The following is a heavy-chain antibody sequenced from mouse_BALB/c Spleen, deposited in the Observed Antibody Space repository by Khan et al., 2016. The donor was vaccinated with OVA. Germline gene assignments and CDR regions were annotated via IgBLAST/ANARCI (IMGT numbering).Heavy chain of an antibody. CDR1: GYTFTNYW. D-gene: IGHD3-3*01. CDR3: ASRGTGSAKWDYFDY. Sequence: VKLQESGAELVRPGTSVKMSCKAAGYTFTNYWIGWVKQRPGHGLEWIGDTFPGGGYTNYNQKFKGKATLTADTSSSTAYMQLSSLTSEDSALLDCASRGTGSAKWDYFDYWGQGTTVTVSS. CDR2: TFPGGGYT. V-gene: IGHV1-63*02. J-gene: IGHJ2*01.